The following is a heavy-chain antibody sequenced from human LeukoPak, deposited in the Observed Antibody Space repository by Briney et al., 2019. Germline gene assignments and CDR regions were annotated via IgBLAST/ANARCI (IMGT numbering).Heavy chain of an antibody. J-gene: IGHJ4*02. CDR3: ARDFRDGYKDY. CDR2: ISSSSSYI. CDR1: GFTFSSYT. Sequence: GGSLRLSCAASGFTFSSYTMHWIRQAPGKGLEWVSSISSSSSYIYYADSVKGRFTISRDNAKNSLYLQMNSLRAEDTAVYYCARDFRDGYKDYWGQGTLVTVSS. V-gene: IGHV3-21*01. D-gene: IGHD5-24*01.